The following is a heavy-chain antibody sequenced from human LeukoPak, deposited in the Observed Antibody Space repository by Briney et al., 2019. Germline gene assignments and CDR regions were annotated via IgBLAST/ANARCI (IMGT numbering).Heavy chain of an antibody. Sequence: SETLSLTCTVSGYSISSGYYWGWIRQPPGKGLEWIGSIYHSGSTYYNPSLKSRVTISVDTSKNQFSLKLSSVTAADTAVYYCARDRVEIAAASYYYYGMDVWGQGTTVTVSS. CDR3: ARDRVEIAAASYYYYGMDV. D-gene: IGHD6-13*01. V-gene: IGHV4-38-2*02. CDR1: GYSISSGYY. J-gene: IGHJ6*02. CDR2: IYHSGST.